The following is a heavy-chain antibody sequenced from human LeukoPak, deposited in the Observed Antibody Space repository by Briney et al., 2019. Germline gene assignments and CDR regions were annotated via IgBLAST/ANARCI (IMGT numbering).Heavy chain of an antibody. Sequence: SETLSLTCTVSGGSISSYYWSWIRQPPGKGLEWIGYIYYSGSTNYNPSLKSRVTISVDTSKNQSSLKLSSVTAADTAVYYCARDPARSSGYYLPDAFDIWGQGTMVTVSS. J-gene: IGHJ3*02. CDR1: GGSISSYY. CDR3: ARDPARSSGYYLPDAFDI. V-gene: IGHV4-59*01. D-gene: IGHD3-22*01. CDR2: IYYSGST.